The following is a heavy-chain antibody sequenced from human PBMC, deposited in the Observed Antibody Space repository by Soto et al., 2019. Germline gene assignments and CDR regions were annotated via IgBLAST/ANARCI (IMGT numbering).Heavy chain of an antibody. V-gene: IGHV1-2*02. Sequence: RASVKVFCKASGYTFTGYYMHWVRQAPGQGLEWMGWINPNSGGTNYAQKFQGRVTMTRDTSISTAYMELSRLRSDDTAVYYCARDRTPNWNYVTVDYWGQGTLVTVSS. D-gene: IGHD1-7*01. J-gene: IGHJ4*02. CDR3: ARDRTPNWNYVTVDY. CDR2: INPNSGGT. CDR1: GYTFTGYY.